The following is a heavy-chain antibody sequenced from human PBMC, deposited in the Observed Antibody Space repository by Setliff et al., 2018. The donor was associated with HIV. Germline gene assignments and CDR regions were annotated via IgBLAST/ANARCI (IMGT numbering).Heavy chain of an antibody. CDR2: INPNRGDT. J-gene: IGHJ3*02. D-gene: IGHD3-10*01. Sequence: GASVKVSCKASGYTFTDYFMHWVRQAPGQGLEWMGQINPNRGDTKYHHKFADRLIMSRDTSLTTVYMELTSLRSDDTAMYYCARVSSFNKIIREAFDIWGQGTLVTVSS. CDR3: ARVSSFNKIIREAFDI. CDR1: GYTFTDYF. V-gene: IGHV1-2*06.